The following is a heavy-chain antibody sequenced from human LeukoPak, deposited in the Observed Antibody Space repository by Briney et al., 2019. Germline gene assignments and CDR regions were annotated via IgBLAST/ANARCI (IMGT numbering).Heavy chain of an antibody. CDR3: AKDVVPAAI. Sequence: GGSPRLSCAVSGFTISNYVMSWVRRAPGKGLEWVSGISMSGGSTYYADSVKGRFTISRDNSKNTLYLQMNSLRAEDTAMYHCAKDVVPAAIWGQGTRVTVSS. J-gene: IGHJ4*02. D-gene: IGHD2-2*01. CDR2: ISMSGGST. V-gene: IGHV3-23*01. CDR1: GFTISNYV.